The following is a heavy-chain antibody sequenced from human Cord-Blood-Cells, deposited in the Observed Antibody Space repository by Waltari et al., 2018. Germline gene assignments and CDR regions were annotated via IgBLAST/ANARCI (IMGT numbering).Heavy chain of an antibody. D-gene: IGHD4-17*01. J-gene: IGHJ4*02. CDR1: GGSISSSSYY. Sequence: QLQLQESGPGLVKPSETLSLTCTVSGGSISSSSYYWGWSRQPPGKGLEWIGSIYYSGSTYYNPSLKSRVTISVDTSKNQFSLKLSSVTAADTAVYYCARHEDGDYAGYWGQGTLVTVSS. V-gene: IGHV4-39*01. CDR2: IYYSGST. CDR3: ARHEDGDYAGY.